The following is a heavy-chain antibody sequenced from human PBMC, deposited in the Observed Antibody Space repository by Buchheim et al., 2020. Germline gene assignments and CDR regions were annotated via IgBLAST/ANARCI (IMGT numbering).Heavy chain of an antibody. J-gene: IGHJ4*02. D-gene: IGHD5-18*01. CDR2: ISYDGSNK. V-gene: IGHV3-30-3*01. CDR3: ARGGPGQLWSFDY. CDR1: GFTFSSYA. Sequence: QVQLVESRGGVVQPGRSLRLSCAASGFTFSSYAMHWVRQAPGKGLEWVAVISYDGSNKYYADSVKGRFTISRDNSKNTLYLQMNSLRAEDTAVYYCARGGPGQLWSFDYWGQGTL.